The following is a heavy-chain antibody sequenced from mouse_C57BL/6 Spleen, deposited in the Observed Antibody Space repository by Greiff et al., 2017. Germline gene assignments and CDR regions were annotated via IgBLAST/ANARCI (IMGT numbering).Heavy chain of an antibody. J-gene: IGHJ2*01. CDR3: ARNFAITTVVGY. CDR2: IDPEDGET. Sequence: EVQRVESGAELVKPGASVKLSCTASGFNIKDYYMHWVKQRTEQGLEWIGRIDPEDGETKYAPKFQGKATITADTSSNTAYLQLSSLTSEDTAVYYCARNFAITTVVGYWGQGTTLTVSS. CDR1: GFNIKDYY. D-gene: IGHD1-1*01. V-gene: IGHV14-2*01.